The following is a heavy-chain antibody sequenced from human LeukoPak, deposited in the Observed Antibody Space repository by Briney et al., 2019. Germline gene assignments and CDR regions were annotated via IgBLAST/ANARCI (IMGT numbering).Heavy chain of an antibody. D-gene: IGHD3-3*01. CDR1: GGTFSSYA. V-gene: IGHV1-69*04. Sequence: SVKVSCKASGGTFSSYAISWVRQAPGQGLEWMGRIIPILGIANYAQKFQGRVTITADKSTSTAYMELSSLRSEDTAVYYCAKHPRVAPGAFDIWGQGTMVTVSS. J-gene: IGHJ3*02. CDR3: AKHPRVAPGAFDI. CDR2: IIPILGIA.